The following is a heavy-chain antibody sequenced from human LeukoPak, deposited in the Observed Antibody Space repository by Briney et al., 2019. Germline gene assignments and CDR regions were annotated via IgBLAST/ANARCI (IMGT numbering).Heavy chain of an antibody. Sequence: GGSLRLSCSASGFTFSSYAMHWVRQAPGKGLEYVSAISSNGGSTYYADSVKGRFTISRDNSKNTLYLQMNSLRAEDTAVYYCARDRLHYDSLTGYPADWGQGTLVTVSS. V-gene: IGHV3-64*04. CDR1: GFTFSSYA. J-gene: IGHJ4*02. CDR3: ARDRLHYDSLTGYPAD. CDR2: ISSNGGST. D-gene: IGHD3-9*01.